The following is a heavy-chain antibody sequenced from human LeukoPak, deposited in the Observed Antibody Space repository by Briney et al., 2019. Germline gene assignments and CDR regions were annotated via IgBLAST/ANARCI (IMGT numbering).Heavy chain of an antibody. D-gene: IGHD3-22*01. CDR1: GYSISSGFY. J-gene: IGHJ3*02. CDR2: IFHSGST. CDR3: ARANYYDSSGYSRGAFGI. V-gene: IGHV4-38-2*02. Sequence: SETLSLTCSVSGYSISSGFYWGWIRQPPGKGLEWIGSIFHSGSTYYTPSLKSRVTISVGTSKNQFSLKLSSVTAADTAVYYCARANYYDSSGYSRGAFGIWGQGTMVIVSS.